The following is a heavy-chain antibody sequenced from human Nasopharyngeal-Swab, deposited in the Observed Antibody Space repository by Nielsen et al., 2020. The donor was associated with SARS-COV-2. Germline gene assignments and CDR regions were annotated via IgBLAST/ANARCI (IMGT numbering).Heavy chain of an antibody. J-gene: IGHJ6*02. V-gene: IGHV7-4-1*02. CDR2: INTNTGNP. Sequence: WARQAPGQGLEWMGWINTNTGNPTYAQGFTGGFVFSLDTSVSTAYLQISSLKAEDTAVYYCARVNVVYYYYGMDVWGQGTTVTVSS. CDR3: ARVNVVYYYYGMDV. D-gene: IGHD2-15*01.